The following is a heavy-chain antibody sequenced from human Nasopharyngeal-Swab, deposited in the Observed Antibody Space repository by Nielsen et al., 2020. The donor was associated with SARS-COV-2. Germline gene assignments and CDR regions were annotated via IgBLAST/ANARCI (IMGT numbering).Heavy chain of an antibody. CDR2: ISGSGGST. CDR1: GFTFDDYA. Sequence: ETLSLTCAASGFTFDDYAMHWVRQAPGKGLEWVSAISGSGGSTYYADSVKGRFTISRDNSKNTLYLQMNSLRAEDTAVYYCAKGRGADYWGQGTLVTVSS. D-gene: IGHD3-10*01. V-gene: IGHV3-23*01. J-gene: IGHJ4*02. CDR3: AKGRGADY.